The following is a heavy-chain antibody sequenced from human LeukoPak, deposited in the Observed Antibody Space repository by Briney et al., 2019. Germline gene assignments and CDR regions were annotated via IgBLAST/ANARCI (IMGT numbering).Heavy chain of an antibody. Sequence: GGSLRLSCAASGFTFSSYGMHWVRQAPGKGLEWVSVIYSGGSTYYADSVKGRFTISRDNSKNTLYLQMNSLRAEDTAVYYCARDLHPSGWSDFDYWGQGTLVTVSS. CDR3: ARDLHPSGWSDFDY. CDR2: IYSGGST. J-gene: IGHJ4*02. CDR1: GFTFSSYG. V-gene: IGHV3-53*01. D-gene: IGHD6-19*01.